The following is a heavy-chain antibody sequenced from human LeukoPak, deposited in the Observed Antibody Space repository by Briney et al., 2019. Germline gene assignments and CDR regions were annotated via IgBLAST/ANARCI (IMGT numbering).Heavy chain of an antibody. CDR1: GLSFSSYG. Sequence: GGSLRLSCAASGLSFSSYGMTWVRQAPGKGLEWVSSISGSGGEIHYADSVKGRFTIPRDNSKNTVYLQMNSLRDEDTAVFYCAKGGPFSTSSQKYFDPWGQGSLVIVSS. J-gene: IGHJ5*02. V-gene: IGHV3-23*01. CDR3: AKGGPFSTSSQKYFDP. D-gene: IGHD6-6*01. CDR2: ISGSGGEI.